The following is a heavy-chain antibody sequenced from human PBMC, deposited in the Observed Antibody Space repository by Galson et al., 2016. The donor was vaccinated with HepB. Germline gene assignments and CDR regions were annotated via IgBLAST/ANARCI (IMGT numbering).Heavy chain of an antibody. V-gene: IGHV3-48*01. CDR3: ARGRVNWDNWFDP. CDR1: GFTFSDYS. Sequence: CAASGFTFSDYSMIWVRQAPGKGLEWVSYISGTSGLIHYTDSVKGRFTISRDNAKNSLYLQMNSLRVEDTAVYYCARGRVNWDNWFDPWGQGALVTVSS. D-gene: IGHD7-27*01. CDR2: ISGTSGLI. J-gene: IGHJ5*02.